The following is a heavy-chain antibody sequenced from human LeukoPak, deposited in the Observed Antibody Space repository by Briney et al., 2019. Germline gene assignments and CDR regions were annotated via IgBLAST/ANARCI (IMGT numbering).Heavy chain of an antibody. J-gene: IGHJ6*02. CDR1: GGSISSYY. V-gene: IGHV4-4*07. CDR2: IYTSGST. D-gene: IGHD6-13*01. Sequence: SETLSLTCTVSGGSISSYYWSWIRQPAGKGLEWIGRIYTSGSTNYNPSLKSRVTMSVDTSKSQFSLKLSSVTAADTAVYYCAISSSWYGEGDYHYYYGMDVWGQGTTVTVSS. CDR3: AISSSWYGEGDYHYYYGMDV.